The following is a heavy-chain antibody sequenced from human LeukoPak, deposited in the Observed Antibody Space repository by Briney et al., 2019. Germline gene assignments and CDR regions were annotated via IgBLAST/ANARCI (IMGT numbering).Heavy chain of an antibody. V-gene: IGHV1-18*01. J-gene: IGHJ4*02. Sequence: ASVKVSCKASGYTFTSYGISWVRQAPGQGLEWMGWISAYNGNTNYAQKLQGRVTMTTDTSTSTAYMELRSLRSDDTAVYYCARVGGGPWNDWTYYFDYWGQGTLVTVSS. D-gene: IGHD1-1*01. CDR1: GYTFTSYG. CDR3: ARVGGGPWNDWTYYFDY. CDR2: ISAYNGNT.